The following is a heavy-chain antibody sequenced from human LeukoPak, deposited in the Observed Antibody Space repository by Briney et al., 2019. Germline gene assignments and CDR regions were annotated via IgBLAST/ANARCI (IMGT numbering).Heavy chain of an antibody. CDR3: ARQGEHSGVHYYMDV. V-gene: IGHV4-39*01. J-gene: IGHJ6*03. D-gene: IGHD1-26*01. CDR2: FYYGGTT. Sequence: SETLSLTCSVSGASFSSSPYYWGWIRQPPGKGLEWIGNFYYGGTTYYNPSLKSRITLSVDRSENHFSLKLSSVTAADTAVYYCARQGEHSGVHYYMDVWGKGTTVTVSS. CDR1: GASFSSSPYY.